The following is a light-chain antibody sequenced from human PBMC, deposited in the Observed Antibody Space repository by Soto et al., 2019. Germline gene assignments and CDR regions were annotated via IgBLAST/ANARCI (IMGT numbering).Light chain of an antibody. Sequence: QSVPTQPAPVSGSPGQSITLSFTATSSDVGRYNYVSWYQQHPGKAPQLMIYEVSNRPSGVSKRFSGSKSGNTASLTISGLQAEDEADYYCSSYTSSSTNVFGTGTKVTVL. CDR1: SSDVGRYNY. CDR2: EVS. J-gene: IGLJ1*01. CDR3: SSYTSSSTNV. V-gene: IGLV2-14*01.